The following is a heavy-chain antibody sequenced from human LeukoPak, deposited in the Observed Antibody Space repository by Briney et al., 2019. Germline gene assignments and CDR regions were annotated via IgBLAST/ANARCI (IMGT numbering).Heavy chain of an antibody. Sequence: PGGSLRLSCAASGFTFSSYAMRWVRQAPVKGLEWVSTISGGGSFTYYADSVKGRFTISRDNSMKTLYLQMNSLRAEDTAVYYCAKLLDSGSYYKYDYWGQGILVTVSS. CDR1: GFTFSSYA. J-gene: IGHJ4*02. CDR3: AKLLDSGSYYKYDY. D-gene: IGHD3-10*01. V-gene: IGHV3-23*01. CDR2: ISGGGSFT.